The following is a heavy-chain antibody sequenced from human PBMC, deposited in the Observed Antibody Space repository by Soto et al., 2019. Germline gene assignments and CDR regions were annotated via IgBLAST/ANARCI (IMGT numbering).Heavy chain of an antibody. V-gene: IGHV4-30-2*01. Sequence: SETLSLTCTVSNGSVSSGTYSWSWVRQPPGKGLEWIGYIYYSGTTYYTPSLKSRLTMSMDRANDHFSLNLTSVTAVDTAVYFCARGHYCYGMDVWGQGITVTVSS. CDR3: ARGHYCYGMDV. J-gene: IGHJ6*02. CDR1: NGSVSSGTYS. CDR2: IYYSGTT.